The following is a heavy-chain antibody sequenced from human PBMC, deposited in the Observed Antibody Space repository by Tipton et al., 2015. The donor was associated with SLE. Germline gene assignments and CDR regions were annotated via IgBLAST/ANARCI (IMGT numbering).Heavy chain of an antibody. CDR3: ARGHQGERTVGH. J-gene: IGHJ4*02. Sequence: TLSLTCAVYGGSFSGYYWSWIRQPPGKGLEWIGEINHSGSTNYNPSLKSRVTISVDTSKNQFSLKLSSVTAADTAVYYCARGHQGERTVGHWGQGTLVTVSS. D-gene: IGHD1-1*01. CDR1: GGSFSGYY. CDR2: INHSGST. V-gene: IGHV4-34*01.